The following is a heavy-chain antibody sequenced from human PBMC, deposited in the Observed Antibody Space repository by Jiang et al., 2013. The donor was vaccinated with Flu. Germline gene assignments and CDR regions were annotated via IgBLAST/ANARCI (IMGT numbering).Heavy chain of an antibody. CDR1: GGSINSYY. Sequence: LLKPSETLSLTCTVSGGSINSYYWSWIRQPPGTGLEWIGYLYYSGSTKYNPSLKSRVTISVDTSKNQFSLKLSSVTAADTAVYYCARVAIGSGSHPLNWGQGTLVT. CDR2: LYYSGST. J-gene: IGHJ4*02. D-gene: IGHD3-10*01. V-gene: IGHV4-59*01. CDR3: ARVAIGSGSHPLN.